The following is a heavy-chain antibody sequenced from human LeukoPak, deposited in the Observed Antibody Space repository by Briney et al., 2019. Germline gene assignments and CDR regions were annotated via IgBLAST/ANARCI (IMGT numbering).Heavy chain of an antibody. Sequence: SETLSLTCAVYGGSFSGYYWSWIRQPPGKGLEWVGEIHHSGSTNYNTSLKSRVTISVDTSKNQFSLKLSSVIAADTAVYYCARAHSGWYGKGFYNWFDPWGQGTLVTVSS. D-gene: IGHD6-19*01. CDR2: IHHSGST. CDR1: GGSFSGYY. V-gene: IGHV4-34*01. J-gene: IGHJ5*02. CDR3: ARAHSGWYGKGFYNWFDP.